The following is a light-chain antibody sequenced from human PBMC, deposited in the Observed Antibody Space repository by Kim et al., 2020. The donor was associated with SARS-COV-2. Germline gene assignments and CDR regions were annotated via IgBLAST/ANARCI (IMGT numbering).Light chain of an antibody. CDR1: QRISNS. Sequence: DIQMTQSPSTLSASVGDRVTITCRASQRISNSLAWYQQRPGKAPTLLIYEAFSLESGVPSRFSGTGSGTEFTLTISSLQPDDFATYYCQHYDNYSQTFGPGTKVDIK. V-gene: IGKV1-5*01. CDR3: QHYDNYSQT. CDR2: EAF. J-gene: IGKJ1*01.